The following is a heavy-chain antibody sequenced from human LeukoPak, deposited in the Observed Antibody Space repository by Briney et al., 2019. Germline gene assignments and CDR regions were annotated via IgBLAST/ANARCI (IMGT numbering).Heavy chain of an antibody. CDR3: ASACSGGSCNPGGLNY. D-gene: IGHD2-15*01. CDR2: IYYSGST. CDR1: GGSISSYY. J-gene: IGHJ4*02. V-gene: IGHV4-59*08. Sequence: SETLSLTCAVSGGSISSYYWSWIRQPPGKGLELIGYIYYSGSTNYNPSLKSRVTISVDTSKNQFSLKLSSVTAADTAVYYCASACSGGSCNPGGLNYWGQGTLVTVSS.